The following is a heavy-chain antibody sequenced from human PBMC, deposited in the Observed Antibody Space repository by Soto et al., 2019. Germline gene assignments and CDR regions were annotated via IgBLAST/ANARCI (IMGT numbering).Heavy chain of an antibody. V-gene: IGHV3-30-3*01. J-gene: IGHJ4*02. Sequence: PGGSLRLSCAASGFTFSSYAMHWVRQAPGKGLEWVAVISYDGSNKYYADSVKGRFTISRDNSKNTLYLQMNSLRAEDTAVYYCARGRTMIVVFFDYWGRGTLVTVSS. CDR3: ARGRTMIVVFFDY. CDR1: GFTFSSYA. D-gene: IGHD3-22*01. CDR2: ISYDGSNK.